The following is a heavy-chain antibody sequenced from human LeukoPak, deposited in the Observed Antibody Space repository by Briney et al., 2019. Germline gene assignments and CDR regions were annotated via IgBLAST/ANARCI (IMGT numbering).Heavy chain of an antibody. CDR1: SYSISSDYY. J-gene: IGHJ4*02. V-gene: IGHV4-38-2*02. CDR2: IYRTGST. Sequence: SETLSLTCTVSSYSISSDYYWGWIRQPPGKGLEWIGSIYRTGSTYYNPSLTSRVTISIDTSKNQFSLKLSSVTAADTAVYYCTQGAGWLIDYWGQGILVSVSS. D-gene: IGHD3-16*01. CDR3: TQGAGWLIDY.